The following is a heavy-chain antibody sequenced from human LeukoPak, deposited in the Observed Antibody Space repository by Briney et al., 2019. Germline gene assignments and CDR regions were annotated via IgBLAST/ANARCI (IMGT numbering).Heavy chain of an antibody. CDR3: ARTYFGSGNTLVH. Sequence: GGSLRLSCAASGFTFNSYSMNWVRQAPGKGLEWVSSISSSSSFIYYADSLKGRFTISRDNAKNSLYLQMNSLRAEDTAVYYCARTYFGSGNTLVHWGQGTLVTVSS. V-gene: IGHV3-21*01. J-gene: IGHJ4*02. CDR2: ISSSSSFI. CDR1: GFTFNSYS. D-gene: IGHD3-10*01.